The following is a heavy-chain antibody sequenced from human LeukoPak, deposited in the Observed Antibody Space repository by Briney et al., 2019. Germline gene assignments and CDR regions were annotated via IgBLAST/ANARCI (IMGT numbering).Heavy chain of an antibody. V-gene: IGHV3-64*01. J-gene: IGHJ5*02. Sequence: GGSLRLSCAASGFTFSSFAMHWVRQAPGKGLAYVSAISSTGGGTYYANSVKGRFTISRDNSKNTLYLQMGSLRAEDTAVYYCAKDRDRVGATEGWFDPWGQGTLVTVSS. D-gene: IGHD1-26*01. CDR2: ISSTGGGT. CDR1: GFTFSSFA. CDR3: AKDRDRVGATEGWFDP.